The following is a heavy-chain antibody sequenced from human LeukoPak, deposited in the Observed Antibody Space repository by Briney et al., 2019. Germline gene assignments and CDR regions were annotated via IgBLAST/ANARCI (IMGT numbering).Heavy chain of an antibody. CDR3: VKELAEMAKISPFDC. Sequence: GGSLRLSCTPSGFIFSNYAIHGVRQAPGKGLDWVAIISYDGNNKYYADSVKGRFAISSDNSKSTLYLQMNSLRAEDTAVYYCVKELAEMAKISPFDCWGQGTLVTVSS. J-gene: IGHJ4*02. V-gene: IGHV3-30*09. D-gene: IGHD5-24*01. CDR2: ISYDGNNK. CDR1: GFIFSNYA.